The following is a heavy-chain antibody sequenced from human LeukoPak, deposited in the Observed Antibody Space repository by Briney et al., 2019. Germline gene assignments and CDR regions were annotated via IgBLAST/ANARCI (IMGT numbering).Heavy chain of an antibody. Sequence: SETLSLTRTVSGGSISSYYWSWIRQPAGKGLEWIGRIYTSGSTNYNPSLKSRVTMSVDTSKNQFSLKLSSVTAADTAVYYCARLCSSTSCPTRPFDIWGQGTMVTVSS. J-gene: IGHJ3*02. CDR1: GGSISSYY. CDR2: IYTSGST. CDR3: ARLCSSTSCPTRPFDI. V-gene: IGHV4-4*07. D-gene: IGHD2-2*01.